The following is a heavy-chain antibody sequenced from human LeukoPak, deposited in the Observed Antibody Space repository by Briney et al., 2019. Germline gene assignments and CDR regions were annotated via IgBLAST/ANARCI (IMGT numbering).Heavy chain of an antibody. CDR1: GFTFSGYA. J-gene: IGHJ3*02. CDR2: MSGSGGST. V-gene: IGHV3-23*01. CDR3: ATDERSSSWILDAFDI. D-gene: IGHD6-13*01. Sequence: GGSLRLSCAASGFTFSGYAMSWVRQAPGKGLEWVSAMSGSGGSTYYADSVKGRFTISRDNSKNTLYLQMNSLRAEDTAVYYCATDERSSSWILDAFDIWGQGTMVTVSS.